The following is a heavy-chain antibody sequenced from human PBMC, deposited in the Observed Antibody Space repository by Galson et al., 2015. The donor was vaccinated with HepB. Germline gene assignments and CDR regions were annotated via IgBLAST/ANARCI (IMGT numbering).Heavy chain of an antibody. J-gene: IGHJ4*02. CDR1: GFTFSSYG. CDR2: ISSSGSTI. CDR3: ARGTISGGSCR. V-gene: IGHV3-48*04. D-gene: IGHD2-15*01. Sequence: SLRIYCAASGFTFSSYGMHWVRQAPGKGLEWVSYISSSGSTIYYADSVKGRFTISRDNAKNSLYLQMNSLRAEDTAVYYCARGTISGGSCRWGQGTLVTVSS.